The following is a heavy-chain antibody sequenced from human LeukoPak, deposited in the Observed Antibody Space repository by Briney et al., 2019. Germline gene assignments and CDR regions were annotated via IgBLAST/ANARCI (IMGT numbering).Heavy chain of an antibody. Sequence: PSETLSLTCTVSGGSISSSSYYWGWIRQPPGKGLEWIGSIYYSGSTYYNPSLKSRVTISVDTSKNQFSLKLSSVTAADTAVYYCASPYCSSTSCYAGFDYWGQGTLVTVSS. D-gene: IGHD2-2*01. J-gene: IGHJ4*02. CDR2: IYYSGST. V-gene: IGHV4-39*01. CDR1: GGSISSSSYY. CDR3: ASPYCSSTSCYAGFDY.